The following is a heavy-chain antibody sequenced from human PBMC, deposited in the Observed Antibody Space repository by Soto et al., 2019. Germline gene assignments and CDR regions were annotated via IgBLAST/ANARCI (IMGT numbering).Heavy chain of an antibody. CDR3: ARGYVGALDY. J-gene: IGHJ4*02. CDR1: GFTFSSYG. V-gene: IGHV3-33*01. D-gene: IGHD1-26*01. CDR2: IWYDGSNK. Sequence: QVQLVESGGGVVQPGRSLRLSCAASGFTFSSYGMHWVRQAPGKGLEWVAVIWYDGSNKYYADSVKGQFTISRDNSKNTLYLQMNSLRAEDTAVYYCARGYVGALDYWGQGTLVTVSS.